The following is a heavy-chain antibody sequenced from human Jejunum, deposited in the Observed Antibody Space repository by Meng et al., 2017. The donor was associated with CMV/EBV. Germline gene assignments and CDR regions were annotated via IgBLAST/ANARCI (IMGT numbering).Heavy chain of an antibody. Sequence: ASGFIFSAYGMNWVRQAPGRGLEWVSSIDRGGRNIYYAESLKGRFTVSRDNAKKSLYLQMSSLRADDTAVYYCAADGTAGSTTAYWGQGTLVTVSS. D-gene: IGHD1-7*01. CDR2: IDRGGRNI. CDR3: AADGTAGSTTAY. V-gene: IGHV3-21*01. J-gene: IGHJ4*02. CDR1: GFIFSAYG.